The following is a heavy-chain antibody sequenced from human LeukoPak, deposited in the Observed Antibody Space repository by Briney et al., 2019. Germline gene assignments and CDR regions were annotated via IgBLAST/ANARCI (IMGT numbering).Heavy chain of an antibody. CDR1: GFTFSSYA. V-gene: IGHV3-30-3*01. Sequence: GGSLRLSCAASGFTFSSYAMHWVRQAPGKGLEWVAVISYDGSNKYYADSVKGRFTISRDNSKNTLYLQMNSLRAEDTAVYYCARTYDFWSGFDYWGQGTLVTVSS. D-gene: IGHD3-3*01. CDR3: ARTYDFWSGFDY. CDR2: ISYDGSNK. J-gene: IGHJ4*02.